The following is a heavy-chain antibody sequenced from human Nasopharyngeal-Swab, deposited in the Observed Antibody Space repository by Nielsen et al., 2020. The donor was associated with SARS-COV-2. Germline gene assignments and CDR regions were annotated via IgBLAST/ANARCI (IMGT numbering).Heavy chain of an antibody. Sequence: GASLQISCAASGFTFSSYWMHWVRQAPGKGLEWVSGINWNGGSTGYADSVKGRFTISRDNAKNSLYLQMNSLRAEDTALYHCARSGSGYARGWFDPWGQGTLVTVSS. CDR3: ARSGSGYARGWFDP. J-gene: IGHJ5*02. CDR1: GFTFSSYW. V-gene: IGHV3-20*01. CDR2: INWNGGST. D-gene: IGHD5-12*01.